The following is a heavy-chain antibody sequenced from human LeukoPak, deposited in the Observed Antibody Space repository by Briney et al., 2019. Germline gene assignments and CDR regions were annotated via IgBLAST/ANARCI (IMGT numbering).Heavy chain of an antibody. Sequence: ASVKVSCKASGYTFTDYYMHWVRQAPGQGLEWMGWINPNSRGTDSAQKFQGRFSMNRDTSISTAYMELGRLRSDDTAVYYCARRAREYSHDAFDIWGQGTMVTVSS. J-gene: IGHJ3*02. D-gene: IGHD5-18*01. CDR3: ARRAREYSHDAFDI. V-gene: IGHV1-2*02. CDR1: GYTFTDYY. CDR2: INPNSRGT.